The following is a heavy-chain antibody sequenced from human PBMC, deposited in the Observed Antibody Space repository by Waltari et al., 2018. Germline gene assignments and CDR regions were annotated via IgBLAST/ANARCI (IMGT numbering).Heavy chain of an antibody. CDR2: IYTSGST. D-gene: IGHD3-22*01. CDR1: GGSISSGSYY. J-gene: IGHJ4*02. Sequence: QVQLQESGPGLVKPSQTLSLTCTVSGGSISSGSYYWSWIRQPAGKGLGWIGRIYTSGSTNYNPSLKSRVTISVDTSKNQFSLKLSSVTAADTAVYYCARVRSGYYLDYWGQGTLVTVSS. V-gene: IGHV4-61*02. CDR3: ARVRSGYYLDY.